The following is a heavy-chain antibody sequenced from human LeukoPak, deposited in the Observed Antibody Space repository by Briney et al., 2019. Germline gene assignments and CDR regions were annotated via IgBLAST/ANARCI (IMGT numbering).Heavy chain of an antibody. Sequence: ASVKVSCKASGYTFTSYGISWVRQAPGQGLEWMGWISAYNGNTNYAQKLQGRVTMTTDTSTSTAYMELRSLRSDGTAVYYCARDVPYYYDSSGYYRMQIDYWGQGTLVTVSS. CDR2: ISAYNGNT. CDR3: ARDVPYYYDSSGYYRMQIDY. J-gene: IGHJ4*02. V-gene: IGHV1-18*01. CDR1: GYTFTSYG. D-gene: IGHD3-22*01.